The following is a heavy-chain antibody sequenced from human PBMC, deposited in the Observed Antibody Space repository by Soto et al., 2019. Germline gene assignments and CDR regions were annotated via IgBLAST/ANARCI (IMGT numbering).Heavy chain of an antibody. CDR3: ARVFTADGIGEIDK. J-gene: IGHJ4*02. CDR1: GYTFSTFG. Sequence: QVQLVQSGAEVKKPGASVRLSCKPSGYTFSTFGITWVRQAPGQELEWMGWINTDNGDTNYAKNFQGRVTMTTDTSTKTAYMELRSLRYDDTGVYYCARVFTADGIGEIDKWCQGTPVTVSS. CDR2: INTDNGDT. V-gene: IGHV1-18*01. D-gene: IGHD6-13*01.